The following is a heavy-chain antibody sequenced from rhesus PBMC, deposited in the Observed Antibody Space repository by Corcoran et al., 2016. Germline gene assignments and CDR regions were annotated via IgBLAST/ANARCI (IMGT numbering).Heavy chain of an antibody. V-gene: IGHV3S22*01. CDR3: ARGEIGSTVLAY. CDR1: GFTFSDYY. CDR2: IINKRKGGKP. Sequence: EVQLVESGGGLVQPGGSLRLSCAASGFTFSDYYMTWVRQAPGKGPEWVGFIINKRKGGKPKYDASVKGRFTISIDDSKSIATLQMNSLKTEDTAMYYCARGEIGSTVLAYWGQGVLVTVSS. J-gene: IGHJ4*01. D-gene: IGHD5-12*01.